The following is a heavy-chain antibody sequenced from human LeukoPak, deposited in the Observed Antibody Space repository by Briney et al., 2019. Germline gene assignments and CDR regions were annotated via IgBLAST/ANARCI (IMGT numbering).Heavy chain of an antibody. V-gene: IGHV3-33*01. J-gene: IGHJ4*02. Sequence: GRSLRLSCAASGFRFSGFAMHWVRQAPGKGLEWVAVIWYDGSNKYYADSVMGRFTISRDNSENTLYLQMNSLRAEDTAVYYCARDLGYCSGGSCYGFDYWGQGTLVTVSS. D-gene: IGHD2-15*01. CDR3: ARDLGYCSGGSCYGFDY. CDR1: GFRFSGFA. CDR2: IWYDGSNK.